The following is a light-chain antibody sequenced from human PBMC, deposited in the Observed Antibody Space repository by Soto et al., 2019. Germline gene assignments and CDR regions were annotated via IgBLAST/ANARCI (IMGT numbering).Light chain of an antibody. Sequence: EIVLTQSPAPLSLSRGDRATLSCRASQNVYSYLALYQQKPGQAPRLLIYDASNRATGIPARFSGSGSGTDFTLTISSLETEDVGVYYCQHRNNWPPGAAFGGGTKVEIK. CDR2: DAS. CDR3: QHRNNWPPGAA. CDR1: QNVYSY. J-gene: IGKJ4*01. V-gene: IGKV3-11*01.